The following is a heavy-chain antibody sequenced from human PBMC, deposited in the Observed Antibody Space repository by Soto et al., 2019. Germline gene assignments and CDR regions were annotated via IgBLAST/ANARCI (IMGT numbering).Heavy chain of an antibody. CDR2: IYYSGST. CDR1: GGSISSGDYY. V-gene: IGHV4-30-4*01. D-gene: IGHD3-9*01. Sequence: LSLTCTVSGGSISSGDYYWSWIRQPPGKGLEWIGYIYYSGSTYYNPSLKSRVTISVDTSKNQFSLKLSSVTAAGTAVYYCARADFDWLRNYYYGMDVWGQGTTVTVSS. CDR3: ARADFDWLRNYYYGMDV. J-gene: IGHJ6*02.